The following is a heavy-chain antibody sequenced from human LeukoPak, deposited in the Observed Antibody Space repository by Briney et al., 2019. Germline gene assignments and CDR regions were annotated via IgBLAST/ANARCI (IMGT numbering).Heavy chain of an antibody. CDR1: GGSISRSNYY. J-gene: IGHJ3*02. D-gene: IGHD6-6*01. Sequence: PSETLSLTCTVSGGSISRSNYYCGWIRQPPGKGLEWIGSIYYSDSGTMYYNPSLESRVTMSADTSKNHFSLRVSSVTAADTAVYYCARRPPALGAFDIWGQGTMVTVSS. V-gene: IGHV4-39*02. CDR3: ARRPPALGAFDI. CDR2: IYYSDSGTM.